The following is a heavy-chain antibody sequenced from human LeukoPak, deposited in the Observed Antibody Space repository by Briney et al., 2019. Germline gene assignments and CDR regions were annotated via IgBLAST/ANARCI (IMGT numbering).Heavy chain of an antibody. CDR1: RGSISSSTYY. CDR3: AGPRLNYYCSGRDPFDI. D-gene: IGHD3-10*01. V-gene: IGHV4-31*01. J-gene: IGHJ3*02. CDR2: IYYMGST. Sequence: SETPSLTCTLSRGSISSSTYYWGSIRQRPGKGLEWIGYIYYMGSTYYNRSLRSLVTISVDTSKSQFSLKLSSVTAADTAVYYGAGPRLNYYCSGRDPFDIWGQGTMVTVSS.